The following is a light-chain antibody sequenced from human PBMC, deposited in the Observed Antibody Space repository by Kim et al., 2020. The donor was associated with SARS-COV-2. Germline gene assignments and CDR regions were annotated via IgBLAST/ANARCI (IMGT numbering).Light chain of an antibody. CDR3: QQSFMIPRT. J-gene: IGKJ1*01. CDR1: QNISTY. Sequence: DIQMTQSPPSLSASIGDRVTITCRATQNISTYLNWYQQRPTTPPKLLIYDASTLHSGVPSRFGGSGSGTDFTLTINSLQRDDYATYYSQQSFMIPRTFGQRTKVDSK. CDR2: DAS. V-gene: IGKV1-39*01.